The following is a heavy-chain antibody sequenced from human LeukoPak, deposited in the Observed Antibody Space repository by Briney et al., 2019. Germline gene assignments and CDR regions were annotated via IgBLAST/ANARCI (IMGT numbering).Heavy chain of an antibody. CDR3: AKSNGYGLVDI. Sequence: SETLSLTCTVSGYSITSNYYWGWIRQPPGKGLEWIGNIFYSGSTYYSPSLRSRVTISLDTSRNQFSLKLNSVTAADTAVYYCAKSNGYGLVDIWGQGTMVTVSS. J-gene: IGHJ3*02. V-gene: IGHV4-38-2*02. CDR2: IFYSGST. CDR1: GYSITSNYY. D-gene: IGHD3-10*01.